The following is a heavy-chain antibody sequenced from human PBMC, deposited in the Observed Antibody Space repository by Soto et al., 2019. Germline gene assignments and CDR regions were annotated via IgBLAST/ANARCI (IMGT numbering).Heavy chain of an antibody. CDR2: ISESGGST. CDR3: AKRSPYSSGWYSPIFDY. J-gene: IGHJ4*02. D-gene: IGHD6-13*01. CDR1: GFSFSYYA. V-gene: IGHV3-23*01. Sequence: GGSLRLSCAASGFSFSYYAMSWVRQSPGKGLEWVSVISESGGSTHYADSVRGRFTVSRDNSKNSLSLRMNSLRDEDTAVYFCAKRSPYSSGWYSPIFDYWGQGALVTVSS.